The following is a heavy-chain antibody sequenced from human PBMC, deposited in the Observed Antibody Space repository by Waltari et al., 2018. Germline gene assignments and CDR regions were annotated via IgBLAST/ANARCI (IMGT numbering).Heavy chain of an antibody. CDR3: ARAIAVAGNPPFDP. Sequence: QVQLQESGPGLVKPSETPSLTCAVSGYSISSGYYWGWIRQPPGKGLEWIGSIYHSGSTYYNPSLKSRVTISVDTSKNQFSLKLSSVTAADTAVYYCARAIAVAGNPPFDPWGQGTLVTVSS. V-gene: IGHV4-38-2*01. J-gene: IGHJ5*02. CDR2: IYHSGST. CDR1: GYSISSGYY. D-gene: IGHD6-19*01.